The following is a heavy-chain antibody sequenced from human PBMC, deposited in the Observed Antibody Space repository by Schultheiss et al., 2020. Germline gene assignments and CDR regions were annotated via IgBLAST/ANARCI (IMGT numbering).Heavy chain of an antibody. CDR3: ARESSYVWGSYRYSTGKIDN. D-gene: IGHD3-16*02. CDR2: IYYSGST. Sequence: SATLSLTCTVSGGSISSYYWSWIRQPPGKGLEWIGYIYYSGSTNYNPSLKSRVTISVDTSKNQFSLKLSSVTAADTAVYYCARESSYVWGSYRYSTGKIDNWGQGTLVTVSS. J-gene: IGHJ4*02. CDR1: GGSISSYY. V-gene: IGHV4-59*01.